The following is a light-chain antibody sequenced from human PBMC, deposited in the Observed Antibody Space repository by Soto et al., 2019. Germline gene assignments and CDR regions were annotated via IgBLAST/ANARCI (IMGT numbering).Light chain of an antibody. CDR3: ILYRGSGIWV. CDR2: STN. Sequence: QTVVTQEPLFSVSPGGTVTLTCGLSSGSVSTSYYPSWYQKTPGQAPRTLIYSTNTRSSGVPDRLSGSILGNKSALPIAGAQAGDVSDYYWILYRGSGIWVVGGGTQRTVL. V-gene: IGLV8-61*01. J-gene: IGLJ7*01. CDR1: SGSVSTSYY.